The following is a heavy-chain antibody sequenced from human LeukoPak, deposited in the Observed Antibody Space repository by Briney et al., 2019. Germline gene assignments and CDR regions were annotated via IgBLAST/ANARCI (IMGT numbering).Heavy chain of an antibody. Sequence: QAGGSLRLSCAASGFTFSSYVMSWVRQAPGKGLEWVAGISAAGRTTYYADSVKGRFTVSRDNPRNTFFLKMKSLRVEDTAIYYCTKADLYNAGDEVWGLGTLVTVSS. CDR3: TKADLYNAGDEV. D-gene: IGHD7-27*01. J-gene: IGHJ4*02. CDR2: ISAAGRTT. V-gene: IGHV3-23*01. CDR1: GFTFSSYV.